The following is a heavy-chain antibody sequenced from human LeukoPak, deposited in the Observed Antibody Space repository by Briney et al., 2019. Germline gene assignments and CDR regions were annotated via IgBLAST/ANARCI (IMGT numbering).Heavy chain of an antibody. Sequence: SGTLSLTCAVSGGSISSSNWWSWVRQPPGKGLEWIGEVYHSGSTNYNPSLKSRVTISVDKSKNQFSLKLSSVTAADTAVYYCARDLGNYYYYYMDVWGKGTTVTVSS. CDR2: VYHSGST. J-gene: IGHJ6*03. D-gene: IGHD2-15*01. CDR1: GGSISSSNW. V-gene: IGHV4-4*02. CDR3: ARDLGNYYYYYMDV.